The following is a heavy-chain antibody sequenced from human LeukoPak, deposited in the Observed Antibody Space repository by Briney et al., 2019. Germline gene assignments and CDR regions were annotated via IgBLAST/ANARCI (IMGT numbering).Heavy chain of an antibody. J-gene: IGHJ4*02. CDR2: ISSSSSYI. V-gene: IGHV3-21*01. CDR1: GFTFSSYS. CDR3: ARGVDCSGGSCYSAYFDY. D-gene: IGHD2-15*01. Sequence: GGSQRLSCAASGFTFSSYSMNWVRQAPGKGLEWVSSISSSSSYIYYADSVKGRFTISRDNAKNSLYLQMNSLRAEDTAVYYCARGVDCSGGSCYSAYFDYWGQGTLVTVSS.